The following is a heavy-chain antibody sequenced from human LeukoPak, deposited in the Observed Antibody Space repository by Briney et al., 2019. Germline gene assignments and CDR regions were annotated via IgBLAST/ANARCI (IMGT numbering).Heavy chain of an antibody. V-gene: IGHV4-4*09. CDR1: GGSSSFYY. J-gene: IGHJ4*02. CDR3: VRPGQSSWWVYFNY. Sequence: SETLSLTCTVSGGSSSFYYWTWIRQPPGKGLEWIGNIHTSGSTDYHPSLKSRVTMSIDTSKNQFSLRLSSVTAADTAVYYCVRPGQSSWWVYFNYWGQGTVVTVSS. D-gene: IGHD2-15*01. CDR2: IHTSGST.